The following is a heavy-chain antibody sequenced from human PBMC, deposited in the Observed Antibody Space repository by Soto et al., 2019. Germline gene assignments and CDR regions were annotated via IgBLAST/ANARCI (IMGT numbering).Heavy chain of an antibody. J-gene: IGHJ6*02. Sequence: ASVKVSCKASGYTFTSYAMHWVRQAPGQRLEWMGWINAGNGNTKYSQKFQGRVTITRDTSASTAYMELSSLRSEDTAVYYCARDKWELLGCYYGMDVWGQGTTVTVSS. CDR1: GYTFTSYA. D-gene: IGHD1-26*01. V-gene: IGHV1-3*01. CDR2: INAGNGNT. CDR3: ARDKWELLGCYYGMDV.